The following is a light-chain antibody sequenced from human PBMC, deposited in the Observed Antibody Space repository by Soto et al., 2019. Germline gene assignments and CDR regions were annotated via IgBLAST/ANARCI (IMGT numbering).Light chain of an antibody. CDR2: EGS. V-gene: IGLV2-23*01. CDR1: SSDVGSYNL. CDR3: CSYGGSSTFVV. Sequence: QSALTQPASVSGSPGQSITISCTGTSSDVGSYNLVSWYQQHPGKAPKLMIYEGSKRPSGVSKRCSCSKSGNTASLTISGLQVEDEADYYCCSYGGSSTFVVFGGGTKATVL. J-gene: IGLJ2*01.